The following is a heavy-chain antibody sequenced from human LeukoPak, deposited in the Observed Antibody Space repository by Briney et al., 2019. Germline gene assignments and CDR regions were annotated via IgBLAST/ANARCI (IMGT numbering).Heavy chain of an antibody. J-gene: IGHJ4*02. CDR2: IWYDGSNK. V-gene: IGHV3-33*01. D-gene: IGHD6-13*01. CDR3: ARDRAAADLDY. CDR1: GFTFSSYG. Sequence: RAGGSLRLSCAASGFTFSSYGMHWVRQAPGKGLEWVAVIWYDGSNKFYADSVKGRITISRDNSKNTLYLQMNSLRAEDTAVYYCARDRAAADLDYWGQGTLVTVSS.